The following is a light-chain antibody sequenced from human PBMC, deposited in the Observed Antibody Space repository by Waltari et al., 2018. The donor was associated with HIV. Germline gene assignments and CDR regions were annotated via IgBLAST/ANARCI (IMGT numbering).Light chain of an antibody. Sequence: EIVMTQSPATLSVSPGARATLSCRASQSVSNNLAWYQQKPGQAPRLLIYGASTRATGIPARFSGSGSGTEFTLTISSLQSEDFAVYYCQQSNAWPPWTFGQGTKVEIK. V-gene: IGKV3-15*01. CDR1: QSVSNN. CDR3: QQSNAWPPWT. J-gene: IGKJ1*01. CDR2: GAS.